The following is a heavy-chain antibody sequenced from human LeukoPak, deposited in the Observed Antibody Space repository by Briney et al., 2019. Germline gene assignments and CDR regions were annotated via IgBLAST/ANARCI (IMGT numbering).Heavy chain of an antibody. J-gene: IGHJ4*02. D-gene: IGHD3-10*01. V-gene: IGHV4-39*01. CDR1: GGSISSSAYY. Sequence: SETLSLTCTVSGGSISSSAYYWGWIRQPPGKGLEWIGSISYRGNSYYNASLKSRVNISVDTARNQFSLKLSSVTAADTAVYYCARRTTMIRGEYFDFWGQGTLVTVSS. CDR3: ARRTTMIRGEYFDF. CDR2: ISYRGNS.